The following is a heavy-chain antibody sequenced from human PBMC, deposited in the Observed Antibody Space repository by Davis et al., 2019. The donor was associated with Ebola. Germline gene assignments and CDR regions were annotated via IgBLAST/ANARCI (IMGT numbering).Heavy chain of an antibody. CDR3: ARDGSSWTPFDY. D-gene: IGHD6-13*01. CDR2: IYYSGST. Sequence: PSETLSLTCTVSGGSISSHYWSWIRQPPGKGLEWIGYIYYSGSTNYNPSLKSRVTISVDTSKNQFSLKLSSVTAADTAVYYCARDGSSWTPFDYWGQGTLVTVSS. J-gene: IGHJ4*02. V-gene: IGHV4-59*11. CDR1: GGSISSHY.